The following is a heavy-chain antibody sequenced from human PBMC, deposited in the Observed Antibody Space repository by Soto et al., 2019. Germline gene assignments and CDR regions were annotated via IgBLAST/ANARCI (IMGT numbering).Heavy chain of an antibody. V-gene: IGHV3-30-3*01. CDR2: ISYDGSNK. CDR3: ARASVTTKAFDY. D-gene: IGHD4-4*01. Sequence: PGGSLRLSCAASGFTFSSYAMHWVRQAPGKGLEWVAVISYDGSNKYYADSVKGRFTISRDNSKNTLYLQMNSLRAEDTAVYYCARASVTTKAFDYWGQGTLVTVSA. CDR1: GFTFSSYA. J-gene: IGHJ4*02.